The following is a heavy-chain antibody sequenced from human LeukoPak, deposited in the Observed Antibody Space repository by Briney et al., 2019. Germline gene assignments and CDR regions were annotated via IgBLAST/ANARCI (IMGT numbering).Heavy chain of an antibody. J-gene: IGHJ6*04. Sequence: PSETLSLTCTVSGGSISSGIYYWSWIRHPAGKGLEWIGRIYTSGRTNYNPSLKSRVTISVDTSKKQFSLKLSSVTDADTAVYYCARAYYSNYVEGMDVWGEGTTVTVSS. CDR2: IYTSGRT. D-gene: IGHD4-11*01. CDR1: GGSISSGIYY. V-gene: IGHV4-61*02. CDR3: ARAYYSNYVEGMDV.